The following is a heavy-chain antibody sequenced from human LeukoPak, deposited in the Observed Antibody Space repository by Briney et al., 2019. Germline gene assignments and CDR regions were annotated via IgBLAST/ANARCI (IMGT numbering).Heavy chain of an antibody. CDR1: GFTFSSYS. J-gene: IGHJ4*02. D-gene: IGHD1-26*01. CDR2: ISSSSSYI. Sequence: GGSLRLSCAASGFTFSSYSMNWVRQAPGKGLEWVSSISSSSSYIYYADSVKGRFIISRDNAKNSLYLQMNSLRAEDTAVYYCARDLGSYLDYWGQGTLVTVSS. V-gene: IGHV3-21*01. CDR3: ARDLGSYLDY.